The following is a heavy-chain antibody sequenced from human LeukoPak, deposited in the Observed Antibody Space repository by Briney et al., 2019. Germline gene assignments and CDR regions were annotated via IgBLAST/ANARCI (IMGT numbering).Heavy chain of an antibody. V-gene: IGHV4-34*01. Sequence: SETLSLTCAVYGGSFSGYYWTWIRQPPGKGLEWIGEINQSGSTNYKPSLKSRVTISLNTSKNQFSLKLSSVTAADTAVYYCARQGGVATIIRYFDYWGQGTLVTVSS. CDR2: INQSGST. CDR1: GGSFSGYY. J-gene: IGHJ4*02. CDR3: ARQGGVATIIRYFDY. D-gene: IGHD5-24*01.